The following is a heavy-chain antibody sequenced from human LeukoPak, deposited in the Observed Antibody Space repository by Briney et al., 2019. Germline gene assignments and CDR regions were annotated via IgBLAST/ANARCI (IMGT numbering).Heavy chain of an antibody. V-gene: IGHV4-39*07. CDR3: ARDRFHDGFDY. D-gene: IGHD3-16*01. Sequence: SETLSLTCTVSGGSISSSGYYWGWIRQPPGKGLEWIGNIYYSGSTCYNPSLKSRVTISVDTSKNQFSLKLSSVTAADTAVYYCARDRFHDGFDYWGQGTLVTVSS. CDR1: GGSISSSGYY. J-gene: IGHJ4*02. CDR2: IYYSGST.